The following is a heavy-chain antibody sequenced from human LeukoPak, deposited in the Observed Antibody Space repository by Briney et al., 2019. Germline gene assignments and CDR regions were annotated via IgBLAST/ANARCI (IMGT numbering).Heavy chain of an antibody. Sequence: GASVKVSCKASGGTFSSYAISWVRHAPGQGLEWMGGIIPIFGTANYAQKFQGRVTITTDESTSTAYMELSSLRSEDTAVYYCARGLTYDILTGYSTFLDYSGQGTLVTVSS. CDR2: IIPIFGTA. V-gene: IGHV1-69*05. CDR1: GGTFSSYA. CDR3: ARGLTYDILTGYSTFLDY. J-gene: IGHJ4*02. D-gene: IGHD3-9*01.